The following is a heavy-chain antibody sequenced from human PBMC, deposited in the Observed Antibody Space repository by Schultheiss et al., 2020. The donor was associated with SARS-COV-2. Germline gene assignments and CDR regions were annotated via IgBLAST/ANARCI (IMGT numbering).Heavy chain of an antibody. Sequence: GGSLRLSCAASGFTFSDYYMSWIRQAPGKGLEWVSYISGDSTYIFYADSVKGRFAISRDNTKNLLFLQMNSLRAEDTAIYYCAREPGSTSDFDYWGQGTLVTVSS. D-gene: IGHD1-7*01. J-gene: IGHJ4*02. CDR2: ISGDSTYI. V-gene: IGHV3-11*04. CDR3: AREPGSTSDFDY. CDR1: GFTFSDYY.